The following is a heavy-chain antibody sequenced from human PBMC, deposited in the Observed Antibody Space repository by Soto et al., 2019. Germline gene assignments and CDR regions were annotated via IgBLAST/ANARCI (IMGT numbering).Heavy chain of an antibody. CDR1: GGSISSSSYY. D-gene: IGHD3-22*01. CDR3: ARQEYYYDRSGYYSPYYNGMDV. J-gene: IGHJ6*02. V-gene: IGHV4-39*01. CDR2: IYYSGST. Sequence: KASETLSLTCTVSGGSISSSSYYWGWIRQPPGKGLEWIGNIYYSGSTYNNPSLKSRVTISVDTSKSQFSLKLSPVTAADSAVYYCARQEYYYDRSGYYSPYYNGMDVWGQGTTVTVSS.